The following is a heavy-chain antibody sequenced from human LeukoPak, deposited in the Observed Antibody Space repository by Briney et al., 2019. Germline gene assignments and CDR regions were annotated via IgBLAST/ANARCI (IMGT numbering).Heavy chain of an antibody. CDR3: ARGLVDSSPGYFDY. J-gene: IGHJ4*02. D-gene: IGHD6-13*01. V-gene: IGHV4-34*01. CDR1: GGSFSGYY. Sequence: SETLSLTCAVYGGSFSGYYWSWIRQPPGKGLEWIGEINHSGSTNYNPSLKSRVTISVDTSKNQFSLKLSSVTAADTAVYYCARGLVDSSPGYFDYWGQGTLVTVSS. CDR2: INHSGST.